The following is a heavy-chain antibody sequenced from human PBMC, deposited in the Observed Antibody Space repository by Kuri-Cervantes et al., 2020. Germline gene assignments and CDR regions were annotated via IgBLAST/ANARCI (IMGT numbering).Heavy chain of an antibody. D-gene: IGHD5-24*01. Sequence: GGSLRLSFAASGFTFSSYGRHWVRQAPGKGLEGVAVIWYDGSNKYYADSVKGRFTISRDNSKNTLYLQMNSLRAEDTAVYYCAKDPGRWLQLMGRGWDYYYYYGMDVWGQGTTVTVSS. CDR2: IWYDGSNK. J-gene: IGHJ6*02. CDR1: GFTFSSYG. V-gene: IGHV3-30*02. CDR3: AKDPGRWLQLMGRGWDYYYYYGMDV.